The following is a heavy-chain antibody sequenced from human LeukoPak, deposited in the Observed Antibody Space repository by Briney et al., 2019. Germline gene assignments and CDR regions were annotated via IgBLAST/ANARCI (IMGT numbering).Heavy chain of an antibody. Sequence: GGSLRLSCAASGFIFSDYYIDWVRQAPGKGLVWVSCINTDGSYSTYADSMKGRFTISRDNVRNTLYLQMNSLRAEDSAVYYCARDFDGPRASDYWGQGISVTVSS. CDR2: INTDGSYS. D-gene: IGHD4-17*01. J-gene: IGHJ4*02. CDR3: ARDFDGPRASDY. V-gene: IGHV3-74*01. CDR1: GFIFSDYY.